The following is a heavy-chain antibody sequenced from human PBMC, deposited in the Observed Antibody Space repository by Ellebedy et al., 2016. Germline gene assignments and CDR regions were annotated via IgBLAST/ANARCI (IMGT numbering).Heavy chain of an antibody. V-gene: IGHV3-23*01. Sequence: GESLKISCAASGFTFSGFAMSWVRQAPGKGLEWVSMTPPRGDTYYADSVKGRFSISRDNSKNTLDLQMNSLTAEDTAFYFCTRSTHSYAWGAWGQGTQVTVSS. CDR1: GFTFSGFA. CDR2: TPPRGDT. CDR3: TRSTHSYAWGA. D-gene: IGHD5-18*01. J-gene: IGHJ5*02.